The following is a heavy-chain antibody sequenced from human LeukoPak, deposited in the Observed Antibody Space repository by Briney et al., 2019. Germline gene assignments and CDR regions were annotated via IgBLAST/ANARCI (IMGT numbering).Heavy chain of an antibody. V-gene: IGHV3-15*01. CDR2: IKSKTDGGTT. J-gene: IGHJ4*02. CDR3: TTAFIAWELLSAG. Sequence: PGGSLRLSCAASGFTLSNAWMSWVRQAPGKGLEWVGRIKSKTDGGTTDYAAPVKGRFTISRDDSKNTLYLQMNSLKTEDTAVYYCTTAFIAWELLSAGWGQGTLVTVSS. D-gene: IGHD1-26*01. CDR1: GFTLSNAW.